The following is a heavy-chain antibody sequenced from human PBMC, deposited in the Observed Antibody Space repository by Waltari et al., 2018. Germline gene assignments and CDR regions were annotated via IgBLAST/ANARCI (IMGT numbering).Heavy chain of an antibody. CDR2: VDPEDGET. J-gene: IGHJ4*02. Sequence: EVQLVQSGAEVKKPGATVKISCKVSGYTFTDYYMHWVQQAPGKGLEWMGLVDPEDGETIYAEKFQGRVTITADTSTDTAYMDLSSLRSEDTAVYYCATGGFWGSYRYTSCFDYWGQGTLVTVSS. V-gene: IGHV1-69-2*01. CDR1: GYTFTDYY. CDR3: ATGGFWGSYRYTSCFDY. D-gene: IGHD3-16*02.